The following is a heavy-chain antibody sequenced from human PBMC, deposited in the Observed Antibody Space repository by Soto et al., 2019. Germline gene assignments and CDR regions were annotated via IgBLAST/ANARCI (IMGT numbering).Heavy chain of an antibody. J-gene: IGHJ3*02. Sequence: GASVKVSCKASGYTFTGYYMHWVRQAPGQGLEWMGWINPNSGGTNYAQKFQGWVTMTRDTSISTAYMELSRLRSDDTAVYYCARAPPHTPSVFDIWGQGTMVTVSS. V-gene: IGHV1-2*04. CDR2: INPNSGGT. CDR1: GYTFTGYY. CDR3: ARAPPHTPSVFDI.